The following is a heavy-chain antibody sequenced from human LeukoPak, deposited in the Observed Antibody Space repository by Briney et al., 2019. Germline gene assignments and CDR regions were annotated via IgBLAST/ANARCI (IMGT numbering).Heavy chain of an antibody. CDR1: GYTFTSYA. V-gene: IGHV7-4-1*02. Sequence: ASVKVSCKASGYTFTSYAMNWVRQAPGQGLEWMGWINTNTGNPTYAQGFTGRFVFSLDTSVSTAYLQISSLKAEDTAVYYCASLGLVVPAAGLDCWGQGTLVTVSS. CDR3: ASLGLVVPAAGLDC. CDR2: INTNTGNP. D-gene: IGHD2-2*01. J-gene: IGHJ4*02.